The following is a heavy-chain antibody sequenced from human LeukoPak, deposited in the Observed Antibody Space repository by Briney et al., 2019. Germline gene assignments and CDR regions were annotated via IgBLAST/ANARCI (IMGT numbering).Heavy chain of an antibody. J-gene: IGHJ4*02. V-gene: IGHV1-69*10. CDR1: GGTFSSYA. CDR2: MIPILDMA. CDR3: ARDNPPYCNGGSCYSY. D-gene: IGHD2-15*01. Sequence: SVKVSCKASGGTFSSYAISWVRQAPGQGLEWMGRMIPILDMATYSQKFQGRVAITADESTGTAYMELSSLRSEDTAVYYCARDNPPYCNGGSCYSYWGQGTLVAISS.